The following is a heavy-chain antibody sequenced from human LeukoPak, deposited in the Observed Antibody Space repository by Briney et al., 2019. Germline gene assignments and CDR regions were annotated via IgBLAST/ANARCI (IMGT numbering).Heavy chain of an antibody. Sequence: ASVKVSCKASGYTFTSYAVSWVRQAPGQGLEYMGYISAYNGNTNYAHNLQGRVTMTTDTSTTTVYMELRSLRSDDTAVYYCARDWPAGGFGGPDYWGQGTLVTVSS. D-gene: IGHD3-10*01. CDR2: ISAYNGNT. CDR3: ARDWPAGGFGGPDY. CDR1: GYTFTSYA. V-gene: IGHV1-18*01. J-gene: IGHJ4*02.